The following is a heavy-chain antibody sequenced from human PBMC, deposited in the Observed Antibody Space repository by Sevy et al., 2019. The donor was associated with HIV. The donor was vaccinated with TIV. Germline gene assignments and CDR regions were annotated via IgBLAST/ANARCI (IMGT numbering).Heavy chain of an antibody. Sequence: GGSLRLSCAASGFTFSIYWMTWVRQAPGKGLEWVANIKEDGSAEYYVDSVKGRFTISRDNANNSLFLQLNSLRVEDTAMYYCARDSPGYGAYDYLGQGTLVTVSS. CDR1: GFTFSIYW. D-gene: IGHD5-18*01. CDR3: ARDSPGYGAYDY. CDR2: IKEDGSAE. J-gene: IGHJ4*02. V-gene: IGHV3-7*01.